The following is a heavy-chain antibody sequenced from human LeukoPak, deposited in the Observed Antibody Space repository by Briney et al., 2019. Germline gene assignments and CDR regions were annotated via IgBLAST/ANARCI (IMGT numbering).Heavy chain of an antibody. D-gene: IGHD3-16*01. Sequence: ASVKVSCKSSGYTFTSYDINWVRQATGQGLEWMGWMNPNSGNTGYAQKFQGRVTMTRNTSISTAYMELSSLRSEDTAVYYCARGRWGGRYFDYWGQGTLVTVSS. CDR3: ARGRWGGRYFDY. CDR2: MNPNSGNT. V-gene: IGHV1-8*01. CDR1: GYTFTSYD. J-gene: IGHJ4*02.